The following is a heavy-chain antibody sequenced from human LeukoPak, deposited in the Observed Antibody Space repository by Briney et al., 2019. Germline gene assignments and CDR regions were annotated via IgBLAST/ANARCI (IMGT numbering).Heavy chain of an antibody. CDR2: IKQDGSEK. J-gene: IGHJ4*02. D-gene: IGHD2-21*02. Sequence: VGSLPPSCAASGFTFSSYWMSWVRQAPGKGLEWVANIKQDGSEKYYVDSVKGRFTISRDTAKNSLYLQMNSLRAEDTAVYYCARDPGHIVVVTPIYFDYWGQGTLVTVSS. CDR3: ARDPGHIVVVTPIYFDY. CDR1: GFTFSSYW. V-gene: IGHV3-7*05.